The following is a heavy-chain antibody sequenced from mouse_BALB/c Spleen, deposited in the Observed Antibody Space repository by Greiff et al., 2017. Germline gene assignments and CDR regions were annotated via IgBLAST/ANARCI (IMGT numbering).Heavy chain of an antibody. CDR2: ISSGGSYT. J-gene: IGHJ1*01. Sequence: EVMLVESGGGLVKPGGSLKLSCAASGFTFSSYTMSWVRQTPEKRLEWVATISSGGSYTYYPDTVTGRFTISRDNAKNTLYLEMSSLRSEDTAMYYCAREINYYGSSYGYFDVWGAGTTVTVSS. CDR1: GFTFSSYT. V-gene: IGHV5-9-1*01. D-gene: IGHD1-1*01. CDR3: AREINYYGSSYGYFDV.